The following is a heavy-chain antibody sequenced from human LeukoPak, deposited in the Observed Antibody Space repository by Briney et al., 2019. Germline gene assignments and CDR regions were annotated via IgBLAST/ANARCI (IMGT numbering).Heavy chain of an antibody. Sequence: PGGSLRLSCAASGFTFSNYGMHWVRQAPGKGLEWVAVISSDGNHKYYADSVKGRFTISRDNSKSTPYLQMNSLRVDDTAVYYCAKPPTSIRLPDVIDFWGQGTLVTVSS. CDR1: GFTFSNYG. D-gene: IGHD1-14*01. CDR2: ISSDGNHK. V-gene: IGHV3-30*18. J-gene: IGHJ4*02. CDR3: AKPPTSIRLPDVIDF.